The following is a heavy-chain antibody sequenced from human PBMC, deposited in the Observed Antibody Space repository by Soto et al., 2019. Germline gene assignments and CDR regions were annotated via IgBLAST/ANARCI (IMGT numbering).Heavy chain of an antibody. CDR3: ARTIAAAGTNAFDI. D-gene: IGHD6-13*01. CDR2: ISSSSSYI. V-gene: IGHV3-21*01. Sequence: PGGSLRLSCAASGFTFSSYSMNWVRQAPGKGLEWVSSISSSSSYIYYADSVKGRFTISRDNAKNSLYLQMSSLRAEDTAVYYCARTIAAAGTNAFDIWGQGTMVTVSS. J-gene: IGHJ3*02. CDR1: GFTFSSYS.